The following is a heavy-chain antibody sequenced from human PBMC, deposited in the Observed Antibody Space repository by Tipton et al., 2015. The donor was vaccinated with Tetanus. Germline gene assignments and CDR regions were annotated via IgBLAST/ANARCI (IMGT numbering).Heavy chain of an antibody. Sequence: GSLRLSCAVSGGSISSSKLWSWVRQPPGKGLEWVGEMYDSGLTNHNPSLKSRVTISIDKSKNHFSLEMSSVTAADTAVYFCARANFDFSKKGPFDSWGQGILVIVSA. V-gene: IGHV4-4*01. CDR1: GGSISSSKL. CDR3: ARANFDFSKKGPFDS. CDR2: MYDSGLT. J-gene: IGHJ4*02. D-gene: IGHD3-3*01.